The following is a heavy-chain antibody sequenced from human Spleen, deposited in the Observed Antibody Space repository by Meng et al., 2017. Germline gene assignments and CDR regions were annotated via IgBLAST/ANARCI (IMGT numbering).Heavy chain of an antibody. V-gene: IGHV4-31*03. CDR2: IYYSGTT. J-gene: IGHJ5*01. CDR1: GGSISTSSYY. Sequence: QLRLQESGPGLVKPSQTLSLPCTVSGGSISTSSYYWTWIRQLPGKGLECIGYIYYSGTTNYKPSLKRRITISVDTAKNQFSLKLNSVTAANTAVYYCARGRGRGSPNWFDAWGHGTLVTVSS. D-gene: IGHD3-10*01. CDR3: ARGRGRGSPNWFDA.